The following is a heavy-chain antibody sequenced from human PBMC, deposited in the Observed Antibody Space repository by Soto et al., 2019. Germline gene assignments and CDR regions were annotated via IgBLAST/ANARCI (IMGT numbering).Heavy chain of an antibody. CDR2: IKQDGSEK. CDR3: ARDVIDSSSGWLDP. Sequence: PGGSLRLSCAASGFTFSSYWMSWVRQAPGKGLEWVANIKQDGSEKYYVDSVKGRFTISRDNAKNSLHLQMNSLRAEDTAVYYCARDVIDSSSGWLDPWGQGTLVTVSS. D-gene: IGHD6-6*01. CDR1: GFTFSSYW. J-gene: IGHJ5*02. V-gene: IGHV3-7*01.